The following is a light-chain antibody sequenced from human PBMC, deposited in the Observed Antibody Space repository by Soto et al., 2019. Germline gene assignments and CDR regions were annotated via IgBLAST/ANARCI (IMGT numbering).Light chain of an antibody. Sequence: EIVLTQSPATQSLSPGERATLSCRASQSVSSSNLAWYQQKPGQAPRLVISGASSRAAGLPDRFSGSGSGTDFTLTISRLEPEDFAFYYCQHYDDSPPRYTFGQGTKLEIK. J-gene: IGKJ2*01. CDR2: GAS. CDR1: QSVSSSN. V-gene: IGKV3-20*01. CDR3: QHYDDSPPRYT.